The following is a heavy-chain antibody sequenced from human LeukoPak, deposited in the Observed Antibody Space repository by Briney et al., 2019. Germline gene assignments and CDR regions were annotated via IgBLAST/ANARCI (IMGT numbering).Heavy chain of an antibody. CDR2: ISAYNGNT. Sequence: ASVKVSCKASGYTFTSYGISWVRQAPGQGLEWMGWISAYNGNTNYAQKLQGRVTMTTDTSTSTAYMELRSLRSDDTAVYYCARDPSITGTPAYGMDVWGQGTTVTASS. CDR1: GYTFTSYG. J-gene: IGHJ6*02. V-gene: IGHV1-18*01. D-gene: IGHD1-20*01. CDR3: ARDPSITGTPAYGMDV.